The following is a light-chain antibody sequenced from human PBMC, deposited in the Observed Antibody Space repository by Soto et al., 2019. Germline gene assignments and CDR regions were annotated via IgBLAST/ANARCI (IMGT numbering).Light chain of an antibody. CDR2: DVN. J-gene: IGLJ2*01. CDR1: TSDVGGYNH. Sequence: QSALMQPACVSGSPGQSITISCTGTTSDVGGYNHVSWFQQHPGKVPKLMIYDVNNRPSGVSNRFSGSKSGNTASLTISGLQAEDEADYYCSSYTNTNTLVFGGGTKLTVL. CDR3: SSYTNTNTLV. V-gene: IGLV2-14*01.